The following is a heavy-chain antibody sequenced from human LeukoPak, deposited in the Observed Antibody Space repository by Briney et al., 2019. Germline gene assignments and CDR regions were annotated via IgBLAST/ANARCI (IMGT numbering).Heavy chain of an antibody. Sequence: PGGSLRLSCAASGFTFRSYAMQWVRQAPGKGLEWVSYITYNSGTIFYADSVKGRFTISRDNAKDPLYLQMSSLRDEDTAVYYCARDSGYSYADDYWGQGTLVTVSS. J-gene: IGHJ4*02. CDR1: GFTFRSYA. V-gene: IGHV3-48*02. D-gene: IGHD5-18*01. CDR3: ARDSGYSYADDY. CDR2: ITYNSGTI.